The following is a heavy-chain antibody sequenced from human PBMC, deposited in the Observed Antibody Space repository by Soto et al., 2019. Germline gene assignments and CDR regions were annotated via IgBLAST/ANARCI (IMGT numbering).Heavy chain of an antibody. D-gene: IGHD1-26*01. J-gene: IGHJ4*02. CDR1: VGSISSYY. CDR2: IYTRGST. Sequence: PSETLSLTCTFSVGSISSYYWSCIRQPAGKGLEWIGRIYTRGSTNYNPSLKSRVTMSVDTSKNQFSLKLGSVTAADTAVYYCARGIEDSGIEYWGQGTLVTVSS. CDR3: ARGIEDSGIEY. V-gene: IGHV4-4*07.